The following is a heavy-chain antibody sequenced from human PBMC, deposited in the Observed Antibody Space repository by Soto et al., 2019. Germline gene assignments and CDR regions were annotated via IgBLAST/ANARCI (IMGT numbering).Heavy chain of an antibody. V-gene: IGHV4-39*07. CDR1: GGSISSSSYY. Sequence: SETLSLTCTVSGGSISSSSYYWGWIRQPPGKGLEWIGSIYYSGSTYYNPSLKSRVTISVDSSKNQFSLRLTSVTAADTAVYYCARNSYYDFWSGYQRGFDLWGREPWSPSPQ. D-gene: IGHD3-3*01. J-gene: IGHJ4*02. CDR3: ARNSYYDFWSGYQRGFDL. CDR2: IYYSGST.